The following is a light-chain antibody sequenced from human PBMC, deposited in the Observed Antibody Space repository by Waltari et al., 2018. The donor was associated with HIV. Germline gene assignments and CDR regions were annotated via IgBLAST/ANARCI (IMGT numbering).Light chain of an antibody. CDR2: AAS. V-gene: IGKV3-20*01. CDR1: QPVIKND. CDR3: LHYGVSVWT. J-gene: IGKJ1*01. Sequence: MLTQSPGALSLSPGDRATLSCRASQPVIKNDIAEYQQKPARTPRLRIYAASKRATGIPDRFSGSGSRSDFTLTISGLDPEDFAIYYCLHYGVSVWTFGQG.